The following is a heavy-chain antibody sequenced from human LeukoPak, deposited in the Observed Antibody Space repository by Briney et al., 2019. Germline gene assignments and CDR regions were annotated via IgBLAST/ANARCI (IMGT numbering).Heavy chain of an antibody. CDR1: GGTFSSYA. Sequence: SVKVSCKASGGTFSSYAISWVRQAPGQGLEWMGGTIPIFGTANYAQKFQGRVTITTDESTSTAYMELSSLRSEDTAVYYCARGSVITGTSYYYYYMDVWGKGTTVTVSS. J-gene: IGHJ6*03. D-gene: IGHD1-20*01. CDR3: ARGSVITGTSYYYYYMDV. CDR2: TIPIFGTA. V-gene: IGHV1-69*05.